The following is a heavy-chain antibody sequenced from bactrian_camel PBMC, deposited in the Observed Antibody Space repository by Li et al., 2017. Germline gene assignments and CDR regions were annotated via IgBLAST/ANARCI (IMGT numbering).Heavy chain of an antibody. CDR3: AADSLRYRDLGAVNWHFAGNYEY. CDR2: INSRGGV. CDR1: GYDYSGYC. Sequence: VESGGGSVQTGGNLTLACAASGYDYSGYCVGWFRQAPGKEREEVAGINSRGGVYYADSGEGRFTISQDNSKNTVYLQMNSVRPEDSAVYYCAADSLRYRDLGAVNWHFAGNYEYWGQGTQVTVS. J-gene: IGHJ4*01. V-gene: IGHV3S40*01. D-gene: IGHD7*01.